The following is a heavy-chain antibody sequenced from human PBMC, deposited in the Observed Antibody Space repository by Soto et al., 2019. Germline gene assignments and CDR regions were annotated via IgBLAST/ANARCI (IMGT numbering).Heavy chain of an antibody. D-gene: IGHD3-10*01. J-gene: IGHJ4*02. V-gene: IGHV1-18*01. CDR3: ARDQESITDRILQY. CDR2: ISAYNGNT. Sequence: ASVKVSCKASGDTFASFGFSWVRQAPGQGLEWLGWISAYNGNTHYAQKVQDRVTLTTDTSTNTAYMELRSLTSDDTAVYYCARDQESITDRILQYWGQGTRVTVS. CDR1: GDTFASFG.